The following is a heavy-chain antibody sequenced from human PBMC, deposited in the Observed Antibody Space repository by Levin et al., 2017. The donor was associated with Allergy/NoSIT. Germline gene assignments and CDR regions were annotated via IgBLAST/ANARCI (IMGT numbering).Heavy chain of an antibody. D-gene: IGHD3-3*01. CDR1: GFTFDDYA. CDR3: AKDIKFLEWSINIVHGMDV. V-gene: IGHV3-9*01. CDR2: ISWNSGSI. Sequence: SLKISCAASGFTFDDYAMHWVRQAPGKGLEWVSGISWNSGSIGYADSVKGRFTISRDNAKNSLYLQMNSLRAEDTALYYCAKDIKFLEWSINIVHGMDVWGQGTTVTVSS. J-gene: IGHJ6*02.